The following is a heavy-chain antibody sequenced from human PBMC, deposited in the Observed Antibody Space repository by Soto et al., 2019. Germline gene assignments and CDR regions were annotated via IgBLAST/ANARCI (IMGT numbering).Heavy chain of an antibody. J-gene: IGHJ4*02. Sequence: QVQLQESGPGLVKPSGTLSLTCTVSGDSISSFYWTWIRQPPGKGLGWVGYIFSSGSTNYNPSLKGRVTISVDTSENHFSLKLTSVTAADTAVYYCARVGYCSSTPCWPIAYFEYWGQGTLVTVSS. D-gene: IGHD2-2*01. CDR1: GDSISSFY. V-gene: IGHV4-59*01. CDR2: IFSSGST. CDR3: ARVGYCSSTPCWPIAYFEY.